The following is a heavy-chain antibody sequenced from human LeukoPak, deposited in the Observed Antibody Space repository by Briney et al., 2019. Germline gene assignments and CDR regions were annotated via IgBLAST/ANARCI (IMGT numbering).Heavy chain of an antibody. CDR1: GDSVSTNLYY. V-gene: IGHV4-39*01. CDR2: LFHSGTT. D-gene: IGHD6-6*01. J-gene: IGHJ4*02. CDR3: ARQGYGRSSFFDH. Sequence: SETLSLTCTVSGDSVSTNLYYWGWIRQPSGQGLEWIGNLFHSGTTYYNPSLKSRVSISVDTSKNQFSLKLNSVTAADTAVYYCARQGYGRSSFFDHWGQGTLVTVSS.